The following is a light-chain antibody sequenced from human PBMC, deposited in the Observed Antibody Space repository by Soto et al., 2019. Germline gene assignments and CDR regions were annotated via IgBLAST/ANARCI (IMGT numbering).Light chain of an antibody. CDR2: AAS. J-gene: IGKJ4*01. CDR1: QRISSY. Sequence: DIQMTQSPSSLSASVGDRVTITCRASQRISSYLNWYQQKPGKAPKLLIYAASSLQGGVPSRFSGSGSGTDFTLTINSLQPEDFATYYCQQSHSTPLTFGGGTKVEIK. V-gene: IGKV1-39*01. CDR3: QQSHSTPLT.